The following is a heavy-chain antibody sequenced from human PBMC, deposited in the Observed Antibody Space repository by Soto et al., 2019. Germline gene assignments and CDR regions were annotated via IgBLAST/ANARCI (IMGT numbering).Heavy chain of an antibody. Sequence: EVQLLESGGGLVQPGGYLRLSCAASGFTFSSYAMSWVRQAPGKGLEWVSAISGSGGSTYYADSVKGRFTISRDNSKNTLYLQMNSLRAEDTAVYYCAKDRSVRPRPENSEYFQHWGQGTLVTVSS. CDR3: AKDRSVRPRPENSEYFQH. CDR2: ISGSGGST. D-gene: IGHD4-4*01. V-gene: IGHV3-23*01. J-gene: IGHJ1*01. CDR1: GFTFSSYA.